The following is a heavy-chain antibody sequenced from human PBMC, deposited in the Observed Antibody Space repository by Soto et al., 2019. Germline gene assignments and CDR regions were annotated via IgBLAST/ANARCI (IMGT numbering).Heavy chain of an antibody. J-gene: IGHJ4*02. Sequence: QVQLVESGGGVVQPGRSLRLSCAASGFTFSSYGMHWVRQAPGKGLEWVAVISYDGSNKYYADSVKGRFSISRDNSNNPLNLQMNSPRAEDTTVYYSAKSARIAAPGRSDRFSAPTHSDYFCQETLVTLSS. CDR3: AKSARIAAPGRSDRFSAPTHSDY. CDR2: ISYDGSNK. V-gene: IGHV3-30*18. D-gene: IGHD6-13*01. CDR1: GFTFSSYG.